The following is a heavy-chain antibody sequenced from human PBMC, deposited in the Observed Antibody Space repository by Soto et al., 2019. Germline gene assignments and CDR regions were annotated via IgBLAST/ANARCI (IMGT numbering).Heavy chain of an antibody. D-gene: IGHD1-1*01. V-gene: IGHV4-34*01. Sequence: SETLSLTCAVYGGSFSGYYWSWIRQPPGKGLEWIGEINHSGGTNYNPSLKSRVTISVDTSKNQFSLKLSSVTAADTAVYYCARRRSERGNRYYYYYYGMDVWGQGTTVTVSS. CDR3: ARRRSERGNRYYYYYYGMDV. J-gene: IGHJ6*02. CDR1: GGSFSGYY. CDR2: INHSGGT.